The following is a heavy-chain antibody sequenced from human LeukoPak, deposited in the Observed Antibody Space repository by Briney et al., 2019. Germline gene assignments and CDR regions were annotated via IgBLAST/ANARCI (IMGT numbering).Heavy chain of an antibody. J-gene: IGHJ4*02. V-gene: IGHV4-30-4*08. D-gene: IGHD3-3*01. CDR2: IYYSGST. CDR3: ARGGERITIFGVNFDY. Sequence: KSSETLSLTCTVSGGSISSGDYYWSWIRQPPGKGLEWIGYIYYSGSTYYNPSLKSRVTISVDTSKNQFSLKLSSVTAADTAVYYCARGGERITIFGVNFDYWGQGTLVTVSS. CDR1: GGSISSGDYY.